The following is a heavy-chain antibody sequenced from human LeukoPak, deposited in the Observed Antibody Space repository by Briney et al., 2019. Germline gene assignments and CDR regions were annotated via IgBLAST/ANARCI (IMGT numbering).Heavy chain of an antibody. CDR3: ARDYYDSSGYYYSFDY. CDR1: GGTFSSYA. V-gene: IGHV1-69*01. J-gene: IGHJ4*02. CDR2: IIPIFGTA. D-gene: IGHD3-22*01. Sequence: SVKVSCKASGGTFSSYAISWVRQAPGQGLEWMGGIIPIFGTANYAQKFQGRVTITADESTSTAYMELSSLRSEDTAVYYCARDYYDSSGYYYSFDYWGQGTLVTVSS.